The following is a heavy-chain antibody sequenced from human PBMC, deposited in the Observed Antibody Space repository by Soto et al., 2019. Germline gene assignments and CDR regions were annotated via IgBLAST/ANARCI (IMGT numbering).Heavy chain of an antibody. CDR1: GFTFSTYS. Sequence: GGSLRLSCGASGFTFSTYSMNWVRQAPGKGLEWVSSISSSSSYIYYADSVKGRFTISRDNAKNSLYLQMNSLRAEDTAVYYCASPEYYYDTSGWYYWGQGTLVTVSS. CDR2: ISSSSSYI. V-gene: IGHV3-21*01. CDR3: ASPEYYYDTSGWYY. J-gene: IGHJ4*02. D-gene: IGHD3-22*01.